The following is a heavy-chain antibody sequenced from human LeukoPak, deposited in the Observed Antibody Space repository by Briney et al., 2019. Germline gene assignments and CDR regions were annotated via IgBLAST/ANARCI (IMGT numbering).Heavy chain of an antibody. CDR3: ARDRGDGSYSFGY. J-gene: IGHJ4*02. CDR2: INPNSGVT. D-gene: IGHD1-26*01. V-gene: IGHV1-2*02. Sequence: ASVKVSCKASGYTFTGYYMHWVRQAPGQGLEWMGWINPNSGVTNYAQNFQGRVTMTRDTSISTAYMDLSRLRSDDTAVYYCARDRGDGSYSFGYWGQGTLVTVSS. CDR1: GYTFTGYY.